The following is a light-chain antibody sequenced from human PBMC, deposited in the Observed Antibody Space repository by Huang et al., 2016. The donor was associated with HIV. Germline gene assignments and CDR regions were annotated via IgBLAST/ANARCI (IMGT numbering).Light chain of an antibody. CDR3: QQYKYWPRA. V-gene: IGKV3-15*01. J-gene: IGKJ1*01. CDR1: LSVASN. CDR2: ETS. Sequence: EIVMTQSPATLSVSPGERATLSCRASLSVASNLAWFQQKPGQAPRLLIFETSTRATGSPASFSGSGSGTEFTLTISSLQSEDFAVYYCQQYKYWPRAFGQGTKVEIK.